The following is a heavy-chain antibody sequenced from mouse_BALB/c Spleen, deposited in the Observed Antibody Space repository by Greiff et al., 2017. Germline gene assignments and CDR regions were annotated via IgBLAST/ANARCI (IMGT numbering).Heavy chain of an antibody. D-gene: IGHD2-4*01. CDR3: ARDRRGITTFAY. J-gene: IGHJ3*01. Sequence: EVKLVESGGGLVKPGGSLKLSCAASGFTFSDYYMYWVRQTPEKRLEWVATISDGGSYTYYPDSVKGRFTISRDNAKNNLYLQMSSLKSEDTAMYYCARDRRGITTFAYWGQGTLVTVSA. V-gene: IGHV5-4*02. CDR1: GFTFSDYY. CDR2: ISDGGSYT.